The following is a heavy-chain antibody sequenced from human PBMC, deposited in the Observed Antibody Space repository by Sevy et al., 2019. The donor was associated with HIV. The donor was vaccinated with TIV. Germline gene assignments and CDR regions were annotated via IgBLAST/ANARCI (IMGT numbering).Heavy chain of an antibody. CDR2: IIPIFGTA. CDR3: AGSSGYYGSGSSFAYFGMDV. V-gene: IGHV1-69*13. Sequence: ASVKVSCKASGGTFSSYAISWVRQAPGQGLEWMGGIIPIFGTANYAQKFQGRVTITADESTGTAYMELSSLRSEDMAVYYCAGSSGYYGSGSSFAYFGMDVCFHGPTVTV. J-gene: IGHJ6*01. CDR1: GGTFSSYA. D-gene: IGHD3-10*01.